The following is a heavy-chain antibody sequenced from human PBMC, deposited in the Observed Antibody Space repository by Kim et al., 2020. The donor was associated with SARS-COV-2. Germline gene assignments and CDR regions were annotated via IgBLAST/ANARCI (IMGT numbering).Heavy chain of an antibody. Sequence: ASVKVSCKASGYTFTSYAMHWVRQAPGQRLEWMGWINAGNGNTKYSHKFQGRVTITRDTSASTAYMELSSLRSEDTAVYYCARVGVGPLRFSPSRLPYYFDYWGQGTLVTVSS. J-gene: IGHJ4*02. D-gene: IGHD3-3*01. CDR2: INAGNGNT. V-gene: IGHV1-3*01. CDR1: GYTFTSYA. CDR3: ARVGVGPLRFSPSRLPYYFDY.